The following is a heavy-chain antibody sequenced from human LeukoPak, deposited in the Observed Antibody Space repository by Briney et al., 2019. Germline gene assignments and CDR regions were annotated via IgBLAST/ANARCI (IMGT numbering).Heavy chain of an antibody. D-gene: IGHD3-3*01. J-gene: IGHJ4*02. CDR3: ARDRGTYDFWSGYYSNYYFDY. V-gene: IGHV3-66*01. CDR1: GFTVSSNY. Sequence: GGSLRHSCAASGFTVSSNYMSWVRHAPGEGLEWGSVIYSGGSTYYPDSVKGRFTIARDNSKNTLYLQMNSLRAEDTAVYYCARDRGTYDFWSGYYSNYYFDYWGQGTLVTVSS. CDR2: IYSGGST.